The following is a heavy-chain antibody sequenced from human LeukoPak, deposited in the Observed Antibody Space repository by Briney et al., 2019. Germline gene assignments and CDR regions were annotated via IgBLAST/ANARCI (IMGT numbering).Heavy chain of an antibody. CDR1: GGSFSGYY. D-gene: IGHD1-1*01. CDR2: IYYSGST. V-gene: IGHV4-39*01. Sequence: PSETLSLTCAVYGGSFSGYYWGWNRQPPGKGLEWIGSIYYSGSTYYNPSLKSRVTISVDTSKNQFSLKLSSVTAADTAVYYCARHVSTTGTTVAIDYWGQGTLVTVSS. J-gene: IGHJ4*02. CDR3: ARHVSTTGTTVAIDY.